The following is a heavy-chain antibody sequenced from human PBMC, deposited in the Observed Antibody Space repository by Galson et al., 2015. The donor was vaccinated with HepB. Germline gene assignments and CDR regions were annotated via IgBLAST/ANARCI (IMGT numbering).Heavy chain of an antibody. CDR3: ARVTHYYGMDV. CDR1: GYTFTSYY. V-gene: IGHV1-46*01. J-gene: IGHJ6*02. CDR2: INPSGGST. Sequence: SVKVSCKASGYTFTSYYMHWVRQAPGQGLEWMGIINPSGGSTNYAQKLQGRVTMTTDTSTSTAYMELRSLRSDDTAVYYCARVTHYYGMDVWGQGTTVTVSS.